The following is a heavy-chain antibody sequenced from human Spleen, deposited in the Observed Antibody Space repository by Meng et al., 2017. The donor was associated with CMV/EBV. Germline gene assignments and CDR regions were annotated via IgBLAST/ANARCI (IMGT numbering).Heavy chain of an antibody. D-gene: IGHD3-3*01. CDR3: ARDYFDFWSGYSPVPFGP. V-gene: IGHV3-11*04. Sequence: FSFSDYYMSWIRQVPGKGLESISYISSSGSPIFSADSVKGRFTISRDNANNSLFLQMNSLRAEDTAVYYCARDYFDFWSGYSPVPFGPWGQGTLVTVSS. CDR2: ISSSGSPI. J-gene: IGHJ5*02. CDR1: FSFSDYY.